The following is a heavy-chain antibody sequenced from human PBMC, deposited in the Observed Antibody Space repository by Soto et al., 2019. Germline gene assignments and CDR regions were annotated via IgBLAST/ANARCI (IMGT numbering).Heavy chain of an antibody. Sequence: PGGSLRLSCAASGFTFTTYSMTWVRQAPGKGLEWVAHITATGATTYYADSVKGRFTISRDTSKNTLYLQMNSLRAEDTTLYYCAKCMQAYWNYDAHHIWGQGTMVTV. CDR2: ITATGATT. V-gene: IGHV3-23*01. D-gene: IGHD1-7*01. CDR1: GFTFTTYS. CDR3: AKCMQAYWNYDAHHI. J-gene: IGHJ3*02.